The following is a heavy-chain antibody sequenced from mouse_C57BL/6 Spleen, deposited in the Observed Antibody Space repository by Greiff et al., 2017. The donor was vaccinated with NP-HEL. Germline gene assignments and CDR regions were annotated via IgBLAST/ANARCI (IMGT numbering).Heavy chain of an antibody. CDR1: GYTFTDYY. CDR3: APITTVVGDYAMDY. CDR2: INPYNGGT. Sequence: EVQLQQSGPVLVKPGASVKMSCKASGYTFTDYYMNWVKQSHGKSLEWIGVINPYNGGTSYNQKFKGKATLTVDKSSSTAYMELNSLTSEDSAVYYCAPITTVVGDYAMDYWGQGTSVTVSS. J-gene: IGHJ4*01. D-gene: IGHD1-1*01. V-gene: IGHV1-19*01.